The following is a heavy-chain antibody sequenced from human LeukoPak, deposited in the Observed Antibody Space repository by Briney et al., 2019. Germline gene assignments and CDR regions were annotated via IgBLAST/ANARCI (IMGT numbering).Heavy chain of an antibody. CDR1: GFTFSSYW. Sequence: GGSLRLSCAASGFTFSSYWMSWVRQAPGKGLEWVANIKQDGSETYYVDSVKGRFTISRDNAKNSLYLQMNSLRAEDTAVYYCAKERGAIVVGILDYWGQGTLVTVSS. V-gene: IGHV3-7*01. D-gene: IGHD3-22*01. CDR2: IKQDGSET. J-gene: IGHJ4*02. CDR3: AKERGAIVVGILDY.